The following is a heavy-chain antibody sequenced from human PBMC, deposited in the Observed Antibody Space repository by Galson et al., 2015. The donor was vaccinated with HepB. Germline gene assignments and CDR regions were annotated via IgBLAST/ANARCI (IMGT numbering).Heavy chain of an antibody. V-gene: IGHV1-18*04. J-gene: IGHJ3*02. D-gene: IGHD4-17*01. CDR3: ARAGGDYGVEAFDI. Sequence: SVKVSCKASGYTLTSYGISWVRQAPGQGLEWMGWISAYNGNTNYAQKLQGRVTMTTDTSTSTAYMELRSLRSDDTAVYYCARAGGDYGVEAFDIWGQGTMVTVSS. CDR1: GYTLTSYG. CDR2: ISAYNGNT.